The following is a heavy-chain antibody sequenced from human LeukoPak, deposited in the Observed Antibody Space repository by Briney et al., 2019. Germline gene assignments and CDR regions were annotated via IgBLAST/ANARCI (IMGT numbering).Heavy chain of an antibody. D-gene: IGHD2-2*02. J-gene: IGHJ4*02. V-gene: IGHV1-69*05. Sequence: SVKVSCKAAGGTFSSYAISWVRQAPGQGLEWMGGIILIFGTANYAQKFQGRVTITTDESTSTAYMELSSLRSEDTAVYYCARGADYCSSTSCYTTDYFDYWGQGTLVTVSP. CDR2: IILIFGTA. CDR1: GGTFSSYA. CDR3: ARGADYCSSTSCYTTDYFDY.